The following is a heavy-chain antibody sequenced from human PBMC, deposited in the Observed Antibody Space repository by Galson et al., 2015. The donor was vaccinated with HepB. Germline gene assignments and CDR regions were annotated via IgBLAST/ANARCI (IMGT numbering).Heavy chain of an antibody. CDR1: GGSISDYY. J-gene: IGHJ4*02. Sequence: SETLSLTCTTSGGSISDYYCGWIRQSPGKELEWIGYVSRSENTKYNPSLKSRVTMALDTSKNQFSLRLTSVTAADTAVYYCVTGRGWLVDYWGQGMFVTVSS. V-gene: IGHV4-59*01. CDR2: VSRSENT. CDR3: VTGRGWLVDY. D-gene: IGHD6-19*01.